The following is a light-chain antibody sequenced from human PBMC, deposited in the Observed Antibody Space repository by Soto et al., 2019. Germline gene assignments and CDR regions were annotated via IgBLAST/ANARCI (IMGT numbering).Light chain of an antibody. V-gene: IGKV3-11*01. CDR3: QQRLHWPMT. CDR2: DAS. CDR1: QTVGRY. Sequence: EIVLTQSPATLSLSPGDRVTLSCRASQTVGRYLSWYQHSPGQGPRLLVYDASNRATGIPARFSGSGSETDFTLTISSREPEDFAVYYCQQRLHWPMTFGQGTRLEIK. J-gene: IGKJ5*01.